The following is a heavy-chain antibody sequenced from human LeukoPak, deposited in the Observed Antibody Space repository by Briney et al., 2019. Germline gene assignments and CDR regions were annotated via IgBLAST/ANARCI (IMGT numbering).Heavy chain of an antibody. V-gene: IGHV4-59*12. Sequence: PSETLSLTCTVSGGSISSYDWSWIRQPPGKGLEWIGEIYHSGSTNYNPSLKSRVTISVDKSKNQFSLKLSSVTAADTAVYYCARGVVVVPADNWFDPWGQGTLVTVSS. CDR1: GGSISSYD. CDR3: ARGVVVVPADNWFDP. J-gene: IGHJ5*02. D-gene: IGHD2-2*01. CDR2: IYHSGST.